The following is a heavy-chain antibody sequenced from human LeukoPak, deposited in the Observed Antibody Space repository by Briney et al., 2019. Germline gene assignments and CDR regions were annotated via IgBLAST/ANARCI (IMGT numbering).Heavy chain of an antibody. CDR1: GFTFSSYV. Sequence: PGGSLRLSGSASGFTFSSYVMHWVRQAPGKGLEYVSAISSDGGSTYYTDSVKGRFTISRDNSKNTLYLQMSSLRAEDTAVYYCVNSITKVRGVFVGPGYWGQGTLVTVSS. D-gene: IGHD3-10*01. V-gene: IGHV3-64D*06. CDR3: VNSITKVRGVFVGPGY. J-gene: IGHJ4*02. CDR2: ISSDGGST.